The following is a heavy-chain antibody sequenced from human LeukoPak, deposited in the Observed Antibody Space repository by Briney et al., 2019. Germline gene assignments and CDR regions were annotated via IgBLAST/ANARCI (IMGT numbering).Heavy chain of an antibody. CDR1: GGSISSGGYY. Sequence: SQTLSLTCTVSGGSISSGGYYWSWIRQHPGKGLEWIGYIYYSGSTYYNPSLKSRVTISVDTSKNQFSLKLSSVTAADTAVYYCARQLGYCSGGSCYSVFGFDPWGQGTLVTASS. CDR2: IYYSGST. D-gene: IGHD2-15*01. J-gene: IGHJ5*02. V-gene: IGHV4-31*03. CDR3: ARQLGYCSGGSCYSVFGFDP.